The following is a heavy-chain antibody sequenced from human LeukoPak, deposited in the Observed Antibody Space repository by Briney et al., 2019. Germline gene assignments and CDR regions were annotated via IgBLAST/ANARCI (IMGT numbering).Heavy chain of an antibody. J-gene: IGHJ4*02. Sequence: GGSLRLSCAASGFTFSTYWMSWVRQAPGKGLEWVANIKQDGSEQYYVDSVKGRFTISRDNAKNSLYLQMNSLRAEDTAVYYCARSRTTVTYYFDYWGQGTLVTVSS. CDR3: ARSRTTVTYYFDY. V-gene: IGHV3-7*01. CDR1: GFTFSTYW. CDR2: IKQDGSEQ. D-gene: IGHD4-17*01.